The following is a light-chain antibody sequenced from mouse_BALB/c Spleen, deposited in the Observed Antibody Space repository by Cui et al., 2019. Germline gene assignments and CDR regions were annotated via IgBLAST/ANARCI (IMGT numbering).Light chain of an antibody. Sequence: QLVLTQSPAIMSASPGEKVTMTCSASSSVSYMYWYQQKPGSSPRLLIYDTSNLASGVPVRFSGSGSGTSYSLTISRMEAEDAATYYCQQWSSYPPTFGAGTKLELK. V-gene: IGKV4-55*01. J-gene: IGKJ5*01. CDR3: QQWSSYPPT. CDR2: DTS. CDR1: SSVSY.